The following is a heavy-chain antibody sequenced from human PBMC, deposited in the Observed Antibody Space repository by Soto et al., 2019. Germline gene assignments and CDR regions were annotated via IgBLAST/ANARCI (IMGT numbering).Heavy chain of an antibody. J-gene: IGHJ4*02. D-gene: IGHD3-10*01. V-gene: IGHV1-69*13. CDR2: IIPIFGTA. CDR3: ARGGLGDGYNPDDY. Sequence: ASVKVSCKASGGTFSSYAISWVRQAPGQGLEWMGGIIPIFGTANYAQKFQGRVTITADESTSTAYMELSSLRSEDTAVYYCARGGLGDGYNPDDYWGQGTLVTVSS. CDR1: GGTFSSYA.